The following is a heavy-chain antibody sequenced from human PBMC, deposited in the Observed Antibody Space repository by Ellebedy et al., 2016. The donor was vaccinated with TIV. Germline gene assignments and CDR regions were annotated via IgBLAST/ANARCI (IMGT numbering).Heavy chain of an antibody. D-gene: IGHD3-3*01. CDR3: AKDRIWRYYDFWSGYLGGGMDV. V-gene: IGHV3-43*02. Sequence: GESLKISXAASGFTFSSYAVSWVRQAPGKGLEWVSVISGDGDNTYYADSVKGRFTISRDNSKNSLYLQMNSLRTEDTALYYCAKDRIWRYYDFWSGYLGGGMDVWGQGTTVTVSS. CDR2: ISGDGDNT. CDR1: GFTFSSYA. J-gene: IGHJ6*02.